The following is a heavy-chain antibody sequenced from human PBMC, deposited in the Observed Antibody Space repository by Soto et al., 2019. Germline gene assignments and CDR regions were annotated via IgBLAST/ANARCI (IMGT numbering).Heavy chain of an antibody. CDR3: AKDRGAGGRFSGIAVAGIPS. Sequence: EVQLLESGGGLVQPGGSLRLSCAASGFTFSSYAMSWFRQTPGNGLEWVSGISGGGGNTYYADSVTGRFTISRDNSRNTLYLQMNSLRAADTAIYYCAKDRGAGGRFSGIAVAGIPSWGQGTLVTVSS. CDR1: GFTFSSYA. D-gene: IGHD6-19*01. CDR2: ISGGGGNT. J-gene: IGHJ5*02. V-gene: IGHV3-23*01.